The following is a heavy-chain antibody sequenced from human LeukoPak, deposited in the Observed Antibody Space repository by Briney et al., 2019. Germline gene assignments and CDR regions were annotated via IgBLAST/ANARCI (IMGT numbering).Heavy chain of an antibody. D-gene: IGHD3-22*01. V-gene: IGHV1-69*06. Sequence: SVKVSCKASGGTFSSYAISWVRQAPGQGLEWMGGIIPIFGTANYAQKFQGRVTITADKSTSTAYMELSSLRSDDTAVYYCARPTYDSSDYEYFRHWGQGTLVTVSS. J-gene: IGHJ1*01. CDR3: ARPTYDSSDYEYFRH. CDR1: GGTFSSYA. CDR2: IIPIFGTA.